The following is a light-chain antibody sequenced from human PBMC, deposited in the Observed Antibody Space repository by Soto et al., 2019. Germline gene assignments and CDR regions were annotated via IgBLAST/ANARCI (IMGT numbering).Light chain of an antibody. J-gene: IGLJ2*01. CDR3: CSYAGSSTLV. CDR1: SSDVGSYKF. Sequence: QSALTQPASVSGSPGQSITISCTGTSSDVGSYKFVSWYQQYPGKAPKLMIYEGSKRPSGVSNRFSGSKSGNTASLTISGLQAEDEADYYCCSYAGSSTLVFGGGTKLTVL. V-gene: IGLV2-23*01. CDR2: EGS.